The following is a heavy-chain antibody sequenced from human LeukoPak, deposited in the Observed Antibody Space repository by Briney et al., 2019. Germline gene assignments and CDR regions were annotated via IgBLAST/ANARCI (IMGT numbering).Heavy chain of an antibody. CDR3: ARSYDTNFDY. Sequence: PSETLSLTCSVSGGSIRSYYWSWIRQPPGKGLEWIGYIYFSGSTSYNPSLKSRVTISVDRSKNQFSLKLSSVAAADTAVYYCARSYDTNFDYWGQGTLVTVSS. CDR1: GGSIRSYY. J-gene: IGHJ4*02. V-gene: IGHV4-59*01. D-gene: IGHD3-3*01. CDR2: IYFSGST.